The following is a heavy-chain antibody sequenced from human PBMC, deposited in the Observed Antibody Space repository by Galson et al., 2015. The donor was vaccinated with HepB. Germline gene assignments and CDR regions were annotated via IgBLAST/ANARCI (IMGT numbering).Heavy chain of an antibody. Sequence: SVKVSCKASGITFTTYDINWVRQATGHGLEWMGRMNPSSGITGYAQKFQGRVTLTRNTSISTAYMELSSLRSEDTAVYYCARGGDYSNYVSDYWGQGTLVTVSS. D-gene: IGHD4-11*01. V-gene: IGHV1-8*01. CDR3: ARGGDYSNYVSDY. CDR2: MNPSSGIT. CDR1: GITFTTYD. J-gene: IGHJ4*02.